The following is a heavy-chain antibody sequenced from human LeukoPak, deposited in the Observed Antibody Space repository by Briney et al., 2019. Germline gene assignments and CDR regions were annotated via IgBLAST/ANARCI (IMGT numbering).Heavy chain of an antibody. CDR1: GGSISSYY. D-gene: IGHD3-10*01. V-gene: IGHV4-59*08. CDR2: IYYSGST. J-gene: IGHJ4*02. CDR3: ARQGDSGSDFDY. Sequence: PSETLSLTCTVAGGSISSYYGSWIRQPPGKGLEWIGYIYYSGSTNYNPSLKSRVTISVDTSKNQFSLKLSSVTAADTAVYYCARQGDSGSDFDYWGQGTLVTVSS.